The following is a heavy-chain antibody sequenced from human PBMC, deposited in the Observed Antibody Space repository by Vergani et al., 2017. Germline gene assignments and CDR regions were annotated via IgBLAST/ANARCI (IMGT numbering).Heavy chain of an antibody. CDR3: AREGFSGRYPSTYYYYGMDV. J-gene: IGHJ6*02. Sequence: QVQLVQSGAEVKKPGASVKVSCKASGYTFTSYGISWVRQAPGQGLEWMGWISAYNGNTNYAQKLQGRVTMTTDTSTSTAYMELRSLRSDDTAVYYCAREGFSGRYPSTYYYYGMDVWGQGTTVTVSS. CDR1: GYTFTSYG. CDR2: ISAYNGNT. V-gene: IGHV1-18*04. D-gene: IGHD3-10*01.